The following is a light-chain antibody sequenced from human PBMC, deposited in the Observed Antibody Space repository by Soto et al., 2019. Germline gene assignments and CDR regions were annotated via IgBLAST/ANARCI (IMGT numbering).Light chain of an antibody. V-gene: IGLV7-46*01. CDR1: TGAVTSGHY. Sequence: QAVVTQEPSLTVSPGGTVTLTCGSSTGAVTSGHYPYWFQLKPGQAPRTLIYDTSNKHSWTPARFSGSLLGGKAALTLSGAQPEDEAEYYCFLSYSGARNWVFGGGTKLTVL. CDR3: FLSYSGARNWV. J-gene: IGLJ3*02. CDR2: DTS.